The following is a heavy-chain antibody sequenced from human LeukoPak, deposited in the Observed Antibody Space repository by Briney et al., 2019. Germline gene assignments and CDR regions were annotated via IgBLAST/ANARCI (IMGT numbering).Heavy chain of an antibody. V-gene: IGHV4-39*07. Sequence: SQTLSLTCTVSGGSISSSSYSWGWIRQPPGKGLEWIGSIYYSGSTYYNPSLKSRVTISVDTSKNQFSLKLSSVTAADTAVYYCGRSRRGYDFWSGYSTGSYFHYWGQRTLVTVSS. J-gene: IGHJ4*02. D-gene: IGHD3-3*01. CDR3: GRSRRGYDFWSGYSTGSYFHY. CDR1: GGSISSSSYS. CDR2: IYYSGST.